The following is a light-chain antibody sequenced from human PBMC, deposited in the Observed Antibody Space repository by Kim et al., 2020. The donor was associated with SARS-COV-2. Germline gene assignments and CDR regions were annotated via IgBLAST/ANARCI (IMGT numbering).Light chain of an antibody. CDR1: QDISNF. V-gene: IGKV1-27*01. Sequence: SASLGDRVTITCRASQDISNFLAWYQQKPGKVPKVLIYSASTLQSGVPSRFSGSGSGTDFTLTITSLQPEDVATYYCHKYNSAPFTFGQGTKLEI. CDR3: HKYNSAPFT. CDR2: SAS. J-gene: IGKJ2*01.